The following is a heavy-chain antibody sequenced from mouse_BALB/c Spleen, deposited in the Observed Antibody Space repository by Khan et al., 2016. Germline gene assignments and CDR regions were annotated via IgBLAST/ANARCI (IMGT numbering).Heavy chain of an antibody. V-gene: IGHV9-4*02. CDR3: ARADGNYGYSDY. J-gene: IGHJ2*01. CDR2: INTHSGVP. Sequence: QIQLVQSGPELKKPGETVRISCKASGYTFTTAGMQWVQKMPGKGLKWIGWINTHSGVPKYAEDFKGRSALPLATSASTAYLQISNLKNEDTATYFCARADGNYGYSDYWGQGTTLTVSS. D-gene: IGHD2-1*01. CDR1: GYTFTTAG.